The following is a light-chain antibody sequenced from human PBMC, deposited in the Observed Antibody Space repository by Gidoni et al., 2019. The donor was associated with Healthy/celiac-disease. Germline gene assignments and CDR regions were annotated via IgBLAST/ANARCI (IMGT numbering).Light chain of an antibody. V-gene: IGKV1-9*01. CDR3: QQINSHPS. J-gene: IGKJ4*02. CDR2: AAS. CDR1: QGISSY. Sequence: DIQLTQSPSFLSASVGDRVTITCRASQGISSYLAWYQQKPGKAPKLLIYAASTLQSGVPSRFRGSGSGTEFTLTISSLQPEDFATYDCQQINSHPSFGGGTKVEIK.